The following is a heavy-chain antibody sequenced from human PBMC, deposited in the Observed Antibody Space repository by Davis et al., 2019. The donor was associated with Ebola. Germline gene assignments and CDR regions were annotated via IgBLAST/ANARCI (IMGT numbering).Heavy chain of an antibody. D-gene: IGHD2-15*01. CDR3: ERRRPTEVVGSPFDY. CDR2: VYWDGDQ. J-gene: IGHJ4*02. Sequence: GPTLVKPTQTLTLTCPFSGFSLTDIGVGVGWIRQPPGQAQEWLGIVYWDGDQRYSPSLKNRVTITGDTSQNHVVLTLTNMDPMDTATYYCERRRPTEVVGSPFDYWGQGTLVTVSA. CDR1: GFSLTDIGVG. V-gene: IGHV2-5*02.